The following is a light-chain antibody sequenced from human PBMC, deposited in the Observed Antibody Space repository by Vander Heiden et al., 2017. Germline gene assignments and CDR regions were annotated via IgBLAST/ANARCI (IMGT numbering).Light chain of an antibody. J-gene: IGLJ3*02. CDR3: SSFTSITTWV. CDR2: EVS. CDR1: SRDVAGYNY. V-gene: IGLV2-14*01. Sequence: QSALTQPASVSGSPGPSITISCTGTSRDVAGYNYVAWYQQHPGKAPKLMIYEVSNRPSGVSNRFSDSKSGNTASLTISVLQGEDEADYYCSSFTSITTWVFGGGTKLTVL.